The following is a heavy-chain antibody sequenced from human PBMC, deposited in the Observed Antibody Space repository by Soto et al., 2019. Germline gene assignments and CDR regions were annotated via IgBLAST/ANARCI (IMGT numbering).Heavy chain of an antibody. V-gene: IGHV3-21*01. CDR3: GRLVQAAAAPCYYYGMDV. Sequence: ESLRLCCGVYGFTFRSDRMNSVRQAGGDGVEWVSSISNSSSYIYYADSLKGRFNIYRDNAKNALYEQMDRRSVEDTAVCCGGRLVQAAAAPCYYYGMDVWGQGTTVTVSS. D-gene: IGHD6-13*01. J-gene: IGHJ6*02. CDR1: GFTFRSDR. CDR2: ISNSSSYI.